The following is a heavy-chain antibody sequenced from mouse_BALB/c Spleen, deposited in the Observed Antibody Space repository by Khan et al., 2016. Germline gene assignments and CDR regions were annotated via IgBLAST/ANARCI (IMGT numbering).Heavy chain of an antibody. CDR2: IHYSGSN. V-gene: IGHV3-1*02. D-gene: IGHD1-1*01. J-gene: IGHJ2*01. Sequence: VQLKESGPDLVKPSQSLSLTCTVSGYSIASGYSWHWIRQFPGNRLEWMAYIHYSGSNTYNPSLKSRISITRATSKNQFFLQLISVTTEDTATYYCRRGDYYGSGYWGQGTTLTVSS. CDR3: RRGDYYGSGY. CDR1: GYSIASGYS.